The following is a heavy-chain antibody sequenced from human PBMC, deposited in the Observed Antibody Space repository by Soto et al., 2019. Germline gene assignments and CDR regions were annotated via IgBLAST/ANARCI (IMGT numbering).Heavy chain of an antibody. J-gene: IGHJ3*02. CDR2: INPEGTFT. Sequence: EVQLVESGGGLVQPGGSLRLSCVVSGYTFSRHWIHWVRQAPGQGLEGVSRINPEGTFTTYADSVRGRFTISRDNAKNTLYLEMTSLRAEDTAVCYCARPRSMSSSGFDIWGQGTMVTVSA. CDR1: GYTFSRHW. CDR3: ARPRSMSSSGFDI. D-gene: IGHD6-6*01. V-gene: IGHV3-74*03.